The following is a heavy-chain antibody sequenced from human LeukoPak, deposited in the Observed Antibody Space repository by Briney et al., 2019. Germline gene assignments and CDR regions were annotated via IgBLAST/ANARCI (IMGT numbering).Heavy chain of an antibody. V-gene: IGHV4-34*01. CDR1: GGSFSGYY. CDR3: ARAIRYFDWLLSNWFDP. Sequence: PSETLSLTCAVYGGSFSGYYWSWIRQPPGEGLEWIGEINHSGSTNYNPSLKSRVTISVDTSKNQFSLKLSSVTAADTAVYYCARAIRYFDWLLSNWFDPWGQGTLVTVSS. CDR2: INHSGST. J-gene: IGHJ5*02. D-gene: IGHD3-9*01.